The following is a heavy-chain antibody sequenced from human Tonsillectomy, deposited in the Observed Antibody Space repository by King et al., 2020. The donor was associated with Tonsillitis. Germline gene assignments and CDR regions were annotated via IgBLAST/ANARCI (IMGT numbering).Heavy chain of an antibody. CDR1: GFTFEVYD. J-gene: IGHJ6*02. CDR3: AKGFQQLPRYYYYGMDV. Sequence: VQLVESGGGLVQPGRSLRLSCAASGFTFEVYDMHWVRHAPGKGLEWVSGISWNSGSIGSADSVKGRFTIYRENAKNSLYLQRNRLRAEDTALYYCAKGFQQLPRYYYYGMDVWGQGPTVTVSS. CDR2: ISWNSGSI. V-gene: IGHV3-9*01. D-gene: IGHD6-13*01.